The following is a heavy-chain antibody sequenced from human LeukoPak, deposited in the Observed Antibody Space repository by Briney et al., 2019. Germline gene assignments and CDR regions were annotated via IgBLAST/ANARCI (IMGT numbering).Heavy chain of an antibody. CDR1: GFTLSTYG. J-gene: IGHJ4*02. Sequence: GGSLCLSCAASGFTLSTYGMHWVRQAPGKGLEWVAVIWYDGSNKYYADSVKGRLTISRDNSKNTLFLQMNSLRAEDTAVYYCAKEFSAAAYCFHYWGQGTLIIVSA. V-gene: IGHV3-33*06. CDR3: AKEFSAAAYCFHY. D-gene: IGHD6-25*01. CDR2: IWYDGSNK.